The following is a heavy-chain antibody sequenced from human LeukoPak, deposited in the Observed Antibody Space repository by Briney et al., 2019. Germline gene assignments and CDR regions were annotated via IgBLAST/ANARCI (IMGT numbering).Heavy chain of an antibody. V-gene: IGHV3-21*01. CDR2: ISSSSSYI. D-gene: IGHD4-23*01. CDR3: ARSGKGGAFDI. J-gene: IGHJ3*02. Sequence: GGSLRLSCAASGFTFSSYSMNWVRQAPGKGLEWVSSISSSSSYIYYADSVKGRFTISRDNAKNSLYLQMNSLRAEDTAVYYCARSGKGGAFDIWGQGTMVTVSS. CDR1: GFTFSSYS.